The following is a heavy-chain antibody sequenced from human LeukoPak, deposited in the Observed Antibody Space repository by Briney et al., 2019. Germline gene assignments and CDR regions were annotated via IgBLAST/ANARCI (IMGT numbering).Heavy chain of an antibody. CDR1: GFTFSSYS. CDR3: ARGAKEWLVSYYFDY. CDR2: INSDGSST. D-gene: IGHD6-19*01. J-gene: IGHJ4*02. V-gene: IGHV3-74*01. Sequence: GGSLRLSCAASGFTFSSYSMNWVRQAPGKGLVWVSRINSDGSSTSYADSVKGRFTISRDNAKNTLYLQMNSLRAEDTAVYYCARGAKEWLVSYYFDYWGQGTLVTVSS.